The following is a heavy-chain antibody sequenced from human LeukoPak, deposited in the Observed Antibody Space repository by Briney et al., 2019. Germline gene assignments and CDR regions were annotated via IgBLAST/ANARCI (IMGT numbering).Heavy chain of an antibody. V-gene: IGHV3-66*01. Sequence: GGPLRLSCAASGFTVSSNYMSWVRQAPGKGLEWVSVIYSGGSTYYADSVKGRFTISRDNSKNTLYLQMNSLRAEDTAVYYCARDDYGGSVDYWGQGTLVTVSS. CDR3: ARDDYGGSVDY. CDR2: IYSGGST. D-gene: IGHD4-23*01. CDR1: GFTVSSNY. J-gene: IGHJ4*02.